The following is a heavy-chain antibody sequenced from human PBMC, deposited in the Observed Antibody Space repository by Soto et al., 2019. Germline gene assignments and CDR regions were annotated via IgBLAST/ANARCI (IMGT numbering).Heavy chain of an antibody. V-gene: IGHV1-2*04. CDR1: GYTLTDYD. CDR2: INPNSGGT. CDR3: ARAQSFYFDY. Sequence: ASVKVSCKASGYTLTDYDMHWVRQAPGHGLEWMGWINPNSGGTNYAQNFQGWVTMTRDTSISTAYMELSRLSSDDTAVYYCARAQSFYFDYWGQGTLVTVSS. J-gene: IGHJ4*02.